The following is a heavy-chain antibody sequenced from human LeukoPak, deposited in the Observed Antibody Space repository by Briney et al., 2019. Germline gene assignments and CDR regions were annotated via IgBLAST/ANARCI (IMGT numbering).Heavy chain of an antibody. CDR3: ARQDYYGEFDY. CDR1: GGSIGSSSYY. V-gene: IGHV4-39*01. J-gene: IGHJ4*02. CDR2: IYYSGST. Sequence: SETLSLTCSVSGGSIGSSSYYWGWIRQPPGKGLEWIGSIYYSGSTYYNPSLKSRVTISVDTSKNQFSLKLSSVTAADTAVYYCARQDYYGEFDYWGQGTLVTVSS. D-gene: IGHD3-10*01.